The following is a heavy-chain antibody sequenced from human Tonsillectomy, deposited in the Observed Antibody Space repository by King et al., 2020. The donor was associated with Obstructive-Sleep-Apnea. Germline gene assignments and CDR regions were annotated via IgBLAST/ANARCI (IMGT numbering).Heavy chain of an antibody. D-gene: IGHD2-2*02. CDR1: GYTFSTYA. CDR3: ARDWNYYPLLYPSPYFYYGLDV. J-gene: IGHJ6*02. Sequence: VQLVESGSELKKPGASVKVSCKASGYTFSTYAMIWVRQAPGQGLEWMGWINTNTGNPTYAQGFTGRFVFSLDTSVSTAYLQISSLEAEDTAVYYCARDWNYYPLLYPSPYFYYGLDVWGQGTTVTVSS. V-gene: IGHV7-4-1*02. CDR2: INTNTGNP.